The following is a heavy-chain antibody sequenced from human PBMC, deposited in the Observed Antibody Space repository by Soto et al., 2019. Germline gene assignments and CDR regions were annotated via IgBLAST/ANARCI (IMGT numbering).Heavy chain of an antibody. CDR3: ASSPLYCSSTSCYEDYYYYCMDV. CDR2: IYYSGST. J-gene: IGHJ6*03. CDR1: GGSISSYY. V-gene: IGHV4-59*01. D-gene: IGHD2-2*01. Sequence: PSETLSLTCTVSGGSISSYYWSWIRQPPGKGLEWIGYIYYSGSTTDDPSIKSRVTISVEASKTQFYLKLSSVTAAGTAVYYCASSPLYCSSTSCYEDYYYYCMDVWGKGTTVTVSS.